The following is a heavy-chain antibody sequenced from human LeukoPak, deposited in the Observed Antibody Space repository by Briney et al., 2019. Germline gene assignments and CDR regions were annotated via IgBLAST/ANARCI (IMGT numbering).Heavy chain of an antibody. D-gene: IGHD3-10*01. Sequence: ASVKVSCKVSGYTLTELSIHWVRQAPGKGLEWMGSFAPEDGETIYAQKFQGRVTMTGDTSTDTAYMELSSLRSEDTAVYYCATDPTLLLWFGELLRWGQGTLLTVSS. CDR2: FAPEDGET. CDR1: GYTLTELS. J-gene: IGHJ4*02. CDR3: ATDPTLLLWFGELLR. V-gene: IGHV1-24*01.